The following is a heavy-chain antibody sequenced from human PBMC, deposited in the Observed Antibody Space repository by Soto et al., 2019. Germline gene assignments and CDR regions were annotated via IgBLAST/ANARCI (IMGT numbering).Heavy chain of an antibody. Sequence: PGGSLRLSCAASGFIFSSYDMNWVRQAPGKGLEWVSYISSGSGNILYADSVKGRFTISRDNAKNSLYLQMNSLRAEDTAVYYCARTYGTGSLNWFDSWGQGTLVTVSS. CDR1: GFIFSSYD. CDR2: ISSGSGNI. J-gene: IGHJ5*01. CDR3: ARTYGTGSLNWFDS. V-gene: IGHV3-48*04. D-gene: IGHD3-10*01.